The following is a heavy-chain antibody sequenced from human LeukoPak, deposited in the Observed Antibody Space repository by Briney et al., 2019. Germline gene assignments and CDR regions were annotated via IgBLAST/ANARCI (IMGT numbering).Heavy chain of an antibody. V-gene: IGHV3-21*01. Sequence: GVYLRMSCAASGFTFSIHSMNWVLKARGKGLEWVLSISSSSSYIYYADSVKGRFTLSRDNAKNSLYLQMNSLRAEDTAVYYCARAEVEMATIFFDYWGQGTLVTVSS. J-gene: IGHJ4*02. CDR1: GFTFSIHS. CDR2: ISSSSSYI. D-gene: IGHD5-24*01. CDR3: ARAEVEMATIFFDY.